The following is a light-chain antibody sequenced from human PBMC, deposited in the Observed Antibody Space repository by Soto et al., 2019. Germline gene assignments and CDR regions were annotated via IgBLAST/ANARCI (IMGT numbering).Light chain of an antibody. V-gene: IGKV3D-15*01. J-gene: IGKJ2*01. Sequence: EIVMTQSPVTLSVSPGGRAILSCRASQSVSSNLAWYRQKPGQAPRLLIYGASTRATGIPARFSGSGSGTEFTLTISSLQSEDVGVYYCQQYFSIPMFTFAQGTTLELK. CDR1: QSVSSN. CDR2: GAS. CDR3: QQYFSIPMFT.